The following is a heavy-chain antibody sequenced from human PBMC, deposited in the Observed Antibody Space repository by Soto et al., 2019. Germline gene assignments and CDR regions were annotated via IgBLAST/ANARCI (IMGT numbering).Heavy chain of an antibody. CDR3: AAVWNWALDAFDI. J-gene: IGHJ3*02. V-gene: IGHV1-58*02. CDR2: IVVGSGNT. D-gene: IGHD1-7*01. Sequence: ASVKVSFKASGFTFTISAMQWVRQARGQRLEWTGWIVVGSGNTNYAQKFQERVTITRDMSTSTAYMELSSLRSEDTAVYYCAAVWNWALDAFDIWGQGTMVTVSS. CDR1: GFTFTISA.